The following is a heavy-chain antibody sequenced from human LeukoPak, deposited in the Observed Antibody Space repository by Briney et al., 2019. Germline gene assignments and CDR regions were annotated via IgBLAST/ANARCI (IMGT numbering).Heavy chain of an antibody. Sequence: GRSLRLSCAASGFTFSSYAMHWVRKAPGKGLEWVAVIWYDGSNEYYADSVTGRFTISRDSSKNTLFLQMNSLRAEDTAVYYCAREADCSGGSCYRGAFDIWGQGTMVTVSS. CDR1: GFTFSSYA. D-gene: IGHD2-15*01. CDR2: IWYDGSNE. CDR3: AREADCSGGSCYRGAFDI. J-gene: IGHJ3*02. V-gene: IGHV3-33*01.